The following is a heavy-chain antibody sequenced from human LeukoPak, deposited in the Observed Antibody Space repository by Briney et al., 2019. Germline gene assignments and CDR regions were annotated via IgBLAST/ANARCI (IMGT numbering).Heavy chain of an antibody. CDR1: GFTFSTYA. CDR2: ITGSGGST. V-gene: IGHV3-23*01. D-gene: IGHD2/OR15-2a*01. Sequence: GGSLRLSCAASGFTFSTYAMSWVRQAPGKGLEWVSAITGSGGSTFYADSVKGRFTISKDNSKDTLYLQMNSLRAEDTAVYYCANNRASLDYWGQGTLVTVSS. J-gene: IGHJ4*02. CDR3: ANNRASLDY.